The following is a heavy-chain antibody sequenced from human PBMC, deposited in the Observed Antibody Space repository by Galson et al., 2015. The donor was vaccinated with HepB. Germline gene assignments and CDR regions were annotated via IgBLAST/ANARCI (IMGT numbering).Heavy chain of an antibody. CDR2: IDEDGSDK. Sequence: SLRLSCAASGFTFSSSWMSWVRQAPGKGLEWVANIDEDGSDKYYVDSVKGRFTISRDNDKKSLFLQMNSLRVEDTAVYYCARPDGVAGTRACWGQGTLVTVSS. D-gene: IGHD6-19*01. CDR3: ARPDGVAGTRAC. J-gene: IGHJ4*02. V-gene: IGHV3-7*03. CDR1: GFTFSSSW.